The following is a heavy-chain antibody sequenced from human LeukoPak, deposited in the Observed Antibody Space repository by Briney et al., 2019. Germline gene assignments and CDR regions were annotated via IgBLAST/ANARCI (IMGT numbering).Heavy chain of an antibody. V-gene: IGHV3-7*01. CDR3: ARDSLTYYYDSSGPTDY. D-gene: IGHD3-22*01. Sequence: GGSLRLSCAASGFTFSSYWMSWVRQAPGKGLEWVANIKQDGSEKYYVDSVEGRFTISRDNAKNSLYLQMNSLRAEDTAVYYCARDSLTYYYDSSGPTDYWGQGTLVTVSS. CDR2: IKQDGSEK. CDR1: GFTFSSYW. J-gene: IGHJ4*02.